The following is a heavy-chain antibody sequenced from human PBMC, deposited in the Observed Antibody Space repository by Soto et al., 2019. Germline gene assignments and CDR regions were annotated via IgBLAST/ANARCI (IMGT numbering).Heavy chain of an antibody. CDR3: ARRTTNWPFDY. V-gene: IGHV1-18*01. CDR2: ISTYNGNT. CDR1: GYTFTSYA. Sequence: ASVKVSCKASGYTFTSYAMHWVRQAPGHGLEWMGWISTYNGNTNYAQKFQGRVTMTTDTSTSTAYMELRSLRSDDTAVYYCARRTTNWPFDYWGQGTLVTVSS. D-gene: IGHD1-1*01. J-gene: IGHJ4*02.